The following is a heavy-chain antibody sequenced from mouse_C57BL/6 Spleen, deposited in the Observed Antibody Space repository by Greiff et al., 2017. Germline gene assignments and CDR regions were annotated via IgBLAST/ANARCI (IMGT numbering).Heavy chain of an antibody. D-gene: IGHD1-1*01. V-gene: IGHV5-16*01. Sequence: EVQLVESEGGLVQPGSSMKLSCTASGFTFSDSYMAWVRQVPEKGLEWVANINYDGSSTYYLDSLKSRFIISRDNAKNILYLQMSSLKSEDTATYYCARDYYGSRGYAMDYWGQGTSVTVSS. CDR3: ARDYYGSRGYAMDY. CDR1: GFTFSDSY. J-gene: IGHJ4*01. CDR2: INYDGSST.